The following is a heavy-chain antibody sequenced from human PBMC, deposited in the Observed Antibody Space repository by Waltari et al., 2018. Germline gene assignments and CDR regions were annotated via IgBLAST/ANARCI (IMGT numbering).Heavy chain of an antibody. V-gene: IGHV3-53*01. J-gene: IGHJ4*02. Sequence: EVQLVESGGGLIQPGGSLRLSCAASGFTVSSNYMSWVRQAPGKGLEWVSVIYSGGSTYYADSVKGRFTISRDKSKNTLYLQMNSLRAEDTAVYYCARAAKAVAGTLGYWGQGTLVTVSS. CDR1: GFTVSSNY. D-gene: IGHD6-19*01. CDR2: IYSGGST. CDR3: ARAAKAVAGTLGY.